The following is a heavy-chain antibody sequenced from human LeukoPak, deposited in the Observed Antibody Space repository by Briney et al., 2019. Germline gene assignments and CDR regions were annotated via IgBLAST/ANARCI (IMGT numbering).Heavy chain of an antibody. Sequence: PETLSLTCTVSGGSISSYYWSWIRQPPGKGLEWIGYIYYSGSTNYNPSLKSRVTISVDTSKNQFSLKLSSVTAADTAVYYCARSIAVAGTNFDYWGQGTLVTVSS. J-gene: IGHJ4*02. CDR3: ARSIAVAGTNFDY. CDR1: GGSISSYY. CDR2: IYYSGST. V-gene: IGHV4-59*01. D-gene: IGHD6-19*01.